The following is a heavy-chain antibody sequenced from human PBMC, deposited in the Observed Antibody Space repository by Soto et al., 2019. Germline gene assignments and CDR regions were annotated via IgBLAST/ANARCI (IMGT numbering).Heavy chain of an antibody. J-gene: IGHJ6*02. D-gene: IGHD3-10*01. CDR1: GFTFSNAW. V-gene: IGHV3-15*07. CDR3: TTDSEIMVRGVINGYGMDV. Sequence: GGSLRLSCAASGFTFSNAWMNWVRQAPGKGLEWVGRIKSKTDGGTTDYAAPVKGRFTISRDDSKNTLYLQMNSLKTEDTAVYYCTTDSEIMVRGVINGYGMDVWGQGTTVTVSS. CDR2: IKSKTDGGTT.